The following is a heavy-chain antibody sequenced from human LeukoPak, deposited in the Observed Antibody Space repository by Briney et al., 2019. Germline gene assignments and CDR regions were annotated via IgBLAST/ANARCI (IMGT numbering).Heavy chain of an antibody. V-gene: IGHV1-8*03. CDR3: ARNSWGVPASMFDYYYYMDV. CDR1: GYTFTSYD. D-gene: IGHD2-2*01. J-gene: IGHJ6*03. CDR2: MNLNSGNT. Sequence: ASVKVSCKASGYTFTSYDINWVRQATGQGLEWMGWMNLNSGNTGYAQKFQGRVTITRNTSISTAYMELSSLRSEDTAVYYCARNSWGVPASMFDYYYYMDVWGKGTTVTVSS.